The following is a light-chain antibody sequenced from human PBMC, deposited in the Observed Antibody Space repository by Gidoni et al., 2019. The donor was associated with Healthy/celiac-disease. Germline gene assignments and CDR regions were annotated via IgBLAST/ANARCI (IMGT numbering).Light chain of an antibody. V-gene: IGKV3-20*01. J-gene: IGKJ1*01. CDR3: QQYGSSWT. CDR1: QSVSSSY. Sequence: EIVLTQSPGTLTLSPGERATLSCRASQSVSSSYLAWHQQKPGQAPRLLIHGASSRATDIPDRFSGSGSGTDFTLTISRLEPEDFAVYYCQQYGSSWTFGQGTKVEIK. CDR2: GAS.